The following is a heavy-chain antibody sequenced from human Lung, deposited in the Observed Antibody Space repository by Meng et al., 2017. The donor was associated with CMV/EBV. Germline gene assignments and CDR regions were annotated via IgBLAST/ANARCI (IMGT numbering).Heavy chain of an antibody. V-gene: IGHV3-30*02. CDR3: AKVVRLGYCSSTSCPARSYYYYGMDV. CDR2: IRYDGSNK. Sequence: GESLKISCAASGFTFGSYGMHWVRQAPGKGLEWVAFIRYDGSNKYYADYASGRFTIPRDNSKNTLYVQMNSLRAENTAVYYCAKVVRLGYCSSTSCPARSYYYYGMDVWGQGTXVTVSS. J-gene: IGHJ6*02. CDR1: GFTFGSYG. D-gene: IGHD2-2*01.